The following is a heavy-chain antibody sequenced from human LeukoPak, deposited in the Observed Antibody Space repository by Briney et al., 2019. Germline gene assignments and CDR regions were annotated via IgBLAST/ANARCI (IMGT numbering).Heavy chain of an antibody. D-gene: IGHD3-3*01. CDR3: ARLPRYDFWS. V-gene: IGHV4-30-2*01. Sequence: SETLSLTCAVAGGSISSGGYSWSWIRQPPGKVVEWIGYIYHSGSTYYNPSLKSRVTISVDTSKKQFSLKLRSVTAADTAVYYCARLPRYDFWSWGQGTLVTVSS. J-gene: IGHJ4*02. CDR1: GGSISSGGYS. CDR2: IYHSGST.